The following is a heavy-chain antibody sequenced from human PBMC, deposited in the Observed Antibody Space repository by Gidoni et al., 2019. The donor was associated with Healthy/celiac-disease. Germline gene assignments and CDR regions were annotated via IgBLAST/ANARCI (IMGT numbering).Heavy chain of an antibody. CDR1: GGSLSSFGYY. J-gene: IGHJ4*02. V-gene: IGHV4-31*03. CDR2: TYFSGST. D-gene: IGHD3-22*01. Sequence: QVQLQESGPGLVKPSQTLSLTCPVSGGSLSSFGYYWSWIRQHPGKGLAWIGYTYFSGSTYYNPSLKSRVTISVDTSKNQFSLKLSSVTAADTAVYYCARSNYYDSSGYPGYFDYWGQGTLVTVSS. CDR3: ARSNYYDSSGYPGYFDY.